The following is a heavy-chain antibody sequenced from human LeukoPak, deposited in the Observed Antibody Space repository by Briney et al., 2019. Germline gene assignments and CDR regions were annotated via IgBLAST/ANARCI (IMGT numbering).Heavy chain of an antibody. CDR1: GFTFSTYG. D-gene: IGHD1-1*01. Sequence: PGGSLRLSCRASGFTFSTYGMNRVRQAPGKGLEWVSVIRAEGHRTYYADSVKGRFTISRDNSNNMLYLQMNSLRAEDTAINYCGKDGHSPDNVYPTKVELARFSDQWAQGTLVTVSS. V-gene: IGHV3-23*01. CDR2: IRAEGHRT. CDR3: GKDGHSPDNVYPTKVELARFSDQ. J-gene: IGHJ4*02.